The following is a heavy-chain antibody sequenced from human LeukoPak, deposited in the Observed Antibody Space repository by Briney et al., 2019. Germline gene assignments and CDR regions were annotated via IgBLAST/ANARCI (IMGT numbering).Heavy chain of an antibody. D-gene: IGHD6-19*01. CDR3: AREGMAGP. J-gene: IGHJ5*02. CDR1: GYTFTNYY. CDR2: IHSGGGST. Sequence: ASVKVSCKASGYTFTNYYMHWVRQAPGQGLEWMGIIHSGGGSTAYAQKFQGRVTMTRDTSTSTVYMELSSLRSEDTAVYYCAREGMAGPWGQGTLVTVSS. V-gene: IGHV1-46*01.